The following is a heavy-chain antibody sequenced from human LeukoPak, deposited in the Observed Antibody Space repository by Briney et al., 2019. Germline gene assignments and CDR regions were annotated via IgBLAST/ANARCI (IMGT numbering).Heavy chain of an antibody. D-gene: IGHD3-10*01. CDR1: GFTFSSYW. V-gene: IGHV3-74*01. CDR2: INSDGSST. Sequence: GGSLRLSCAASGFTFSSYWMHWVRQAPGKGLVWVSRINSDGSSTSYADSVKGRFTISRDNSKNTLYLQMNSLRAEDTAVYYCAKRGPGSSYPYYFDYWGQGTLVTVSS. CDR3: AKRGPGSSYPYYFDY. J-gene: IGHJ4*02.